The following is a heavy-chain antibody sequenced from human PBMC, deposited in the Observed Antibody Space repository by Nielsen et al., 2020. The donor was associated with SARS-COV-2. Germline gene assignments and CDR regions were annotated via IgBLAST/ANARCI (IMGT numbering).Heavy chain of an antibody. CDR3: ARDRIAARPFDY. V-gene: IGHV3-48*02. D-gene: IGHD6-6*01. J-gene: IGHJ4*02. Sequence: GESLKISCVVSGFAFSRHGMHWVRQAPGKGLEWVSYVSSSSSTIYYADSVKGRFTISRDNAKNSLYLQMNSLRDEDTAVYYCARDRIAARPFDYWGQGTLVTVSS. CDR1: GFAFSRHG. CDR2: VSSSSSTI.